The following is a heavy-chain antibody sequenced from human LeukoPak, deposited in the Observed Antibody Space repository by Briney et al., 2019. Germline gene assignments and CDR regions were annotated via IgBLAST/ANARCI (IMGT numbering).Heavy chain of an antibody. CDR1: NDSISPLY. D-gene: IGHD6-13*01. CDR3: ARGGSAAKYYFHS. J-gene: IGHJ4*02. Sequence: SETLSLTCTVSNDSISPLYWGWIRQPPGKGLEFIGYIFYSGTTNFNPSLKSRVTLSVDTSKNQFSLRLNSVTAADTAVYYCARGGSAAKYYFHSWGQGTPVTVSS. V-gene: IGHV4-59*11. CDR2: IFYSGTT.